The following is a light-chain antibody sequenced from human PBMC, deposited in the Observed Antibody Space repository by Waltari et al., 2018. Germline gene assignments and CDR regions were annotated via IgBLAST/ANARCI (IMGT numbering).Light chain of an antibody. CDR2: EVS. J-gene: IGLJ1*01. CDR3: SSYTSTKTGV. Sequence: QSALTQPASASGSPGQSITISCTGTSIDVGGYNYVSWYQQYPGKSPQLMLYEVSYRPSGISHRFSGSKSGNTATLTSSGLQAEDEADYYCSSYTSTKTGVFGTGTKVTVL. CDR1: SIDVGGYNY. V-gene: IGLV2-14*01.